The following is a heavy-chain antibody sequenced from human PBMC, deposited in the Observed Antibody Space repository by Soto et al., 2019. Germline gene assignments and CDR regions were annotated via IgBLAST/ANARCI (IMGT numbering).Heavy chain of an antibody. CDR1: GFTFSSYA. V-gene: IGHV3-30-3*01. CDR3: AKGPEQLVHGVFDY. Sequence: QVQLVESGGGVVQPGRSLRLSCAASGFTFSSYAMHWVRQAPGKGLEWVAVISYDGSNKYYADSVKGRFTISRDNSKNTLYLQMNSLRVEDTAVYYCAKGPEQLVHGVFDYWGQGTLVTVSS. J-gene: IGHJ4*02. CDR2: ISYDGSNK. D-gene: IGHD6-6*01.